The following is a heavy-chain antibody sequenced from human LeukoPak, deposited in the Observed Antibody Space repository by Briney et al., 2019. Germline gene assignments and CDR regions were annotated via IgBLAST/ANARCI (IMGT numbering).Heavy chain of an antibody. V-gene: IGHV4-30-4*01. J-gene: IGHJ4*02. CDR2: IYCSGST. CDR1: GGSISSGDYY. CDR3: ARTGYSSSLYFY. Sequence: SETLSLTCTVSGGSISSGDYYWSWIRQPPGKGLEWIGYIYCSGSTSYNPSRQMPVTISVDTSKNQFSLKLSSVTAADTAVYYWARTGYSSSLYFYWGQGTLVTVSS. D-gene: IGHD6-13*01.